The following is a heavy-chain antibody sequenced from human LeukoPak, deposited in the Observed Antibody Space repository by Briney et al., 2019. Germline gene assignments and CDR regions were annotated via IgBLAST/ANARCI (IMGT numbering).Heavy chain of an antibody. CDR2: ISGSGGST. D-gene: IGHD6-19*01. CDR1: GFTFSSYA. V-gene: IGHV3-23*01. J-gene: IGHJ4*02. CDR3: AKQGQWPTKGFDY. Sequence: GGSLRLSCAASGFTFSSYAMSWVRQAPGKGLEWVSAISGSGGSTYYADSVKGRFTISRDNSKNTLYLQMNSPRAEDTAVYYCAKQGQWPTKGFDYWGQGTLVTVSS.